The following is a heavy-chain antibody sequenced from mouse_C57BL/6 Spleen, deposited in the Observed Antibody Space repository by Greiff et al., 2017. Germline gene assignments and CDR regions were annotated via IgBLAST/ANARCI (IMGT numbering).Heavy chain of an antibody. CDR3: ARSGGYDLGYAMDY. Sequence: QVQLKESGAELVRPGTSVKVSCKASGYAFTNYLIEWVKQRPGQGLEWIGVINPGSGGTNYNEKFKGKATLTADKSSSTAYMQLSSLTSEDSAVYFCARSGGYDLGYAMDYWGQGTSVTVSS. D-gene: IGHD2-2*01. CDR1: GYAFTNYL. CDR2: INPGSGGT. J-gene: IGHJ4*01. V-gene: IGHV1-54*01.